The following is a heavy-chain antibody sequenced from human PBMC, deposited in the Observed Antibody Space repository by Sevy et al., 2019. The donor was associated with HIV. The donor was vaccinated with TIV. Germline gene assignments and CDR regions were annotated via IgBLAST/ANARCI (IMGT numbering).Heavy chain of an antibody. CDR2: YDPEDGET. D-gene: IGHD3-22*01. Sequence: ASVKVSCKVSGYSVSDLSIHWVRQAPGKGLEWMGGYDPEDGETIYAQKFQGRVTMTEDTSTDTAYMELSSLRSEDTAVYYRATSPDYYDSSRDAFDIWGQGTMVTVSS. CDR3: ATSPDYYDSSRDAFDI. J-gene: IGHJ3*02. CDR1: GYSVSDLS. V-gene: IGHV1-24*01.